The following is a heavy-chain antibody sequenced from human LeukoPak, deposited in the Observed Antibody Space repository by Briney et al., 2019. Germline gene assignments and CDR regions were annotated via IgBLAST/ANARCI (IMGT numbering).Heavy chain of an antibody. J-gene: IGHJ4*01. CDR1: AFTFNAYA. CDR2: ISGSGDAT. Sequence: LTGGSLRLSCVGSAFTFNAYAMSWVRQRPGKGPEWVAMISGSGDATDYAESVKDRLSISRDNTKKTLFLQINSPRADDTAIYYCAKDPRAMGRYFFDDWGQGSLVTVSS. V-gene: IGHV3-23*01. D-gene: IGHD3-16*01. CDR3: AKDPRAMGRYFFDD.